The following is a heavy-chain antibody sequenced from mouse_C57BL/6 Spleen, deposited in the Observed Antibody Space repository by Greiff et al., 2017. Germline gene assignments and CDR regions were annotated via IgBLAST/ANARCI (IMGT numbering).Heavy chain of an antibody. J-gene: IGHJ4*01. Sequence: VMLVESGPGLVQPSPSLSITCTVSGFSLTSYGVHWVRQSPGKGLEWLGVIWRGGSTDYNAAFMSRLSITKDNSKSQVFFKMNSLQADDTAIYYCAKNDGNYDAMDYWGQGTSVTVSS. CDR2: IWRGGST. D-gene: IGHD2-1*01. CDR3: AKNDGNYDAMDY. V-gene: IGHV2-5*01. CDR1: GFSLTSYG.